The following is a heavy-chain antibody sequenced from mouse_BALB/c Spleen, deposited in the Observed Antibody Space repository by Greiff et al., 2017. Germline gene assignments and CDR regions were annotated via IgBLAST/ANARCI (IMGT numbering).Heavy chain of an antibody. CDR1: GYTFTSYW. D-gene: IGHD1-1*02. V-gene: IGHV1-87*01. J-gene: IGHJ3*01. Sequence: QVHVKQSGAELARPGASVKLSCKASGYTFTSYWMQWVKQRPGQGLEWIGAIYPGDGDTRYTQKFKGKATLTADKTSSTAYMQLSSLASEDSAVYYCAGGNPGAYWGQGTLVTVSA. CDR3: AGGNPGAY. CDR2: IYPGDGDT.